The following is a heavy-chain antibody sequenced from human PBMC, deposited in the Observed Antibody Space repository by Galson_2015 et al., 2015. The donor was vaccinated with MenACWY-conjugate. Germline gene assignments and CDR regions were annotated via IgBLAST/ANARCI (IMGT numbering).Heavy chain of an antibody. Sequence: SLRLSCAGSAFTFSNAYMSWVRQAPGKGLEWVGRIKSQTDGGKIDYAAPVKGRFTISRDDSKNTLYLQMNSLKIEDTAVYYCTKHNPDSWGGLLFHFYMDVWGKGTTVTVSS. CDR3: TKHNPDSWGGLLFHFYMDV. D-gene: IGHD2-21*01. V-gene: IGHV3-15*01. CDR1: AFTFSNAY. CDR2: IKSQTDGGKI. J-gene: IGHJ6*03.